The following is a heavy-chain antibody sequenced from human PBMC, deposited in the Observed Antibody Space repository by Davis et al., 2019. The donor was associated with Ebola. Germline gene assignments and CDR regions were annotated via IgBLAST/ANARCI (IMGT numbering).Heavy chain of an antibody. V-gene: IGHV5-10-1*01. D-gene: IGHD4-23*01. CDR2: IDPSDSYT. Sequence: GESLKISCKGSGYSFTSYWISWVRQMPGKGLEWMGRIDPSDSYTNYSPSFQGHVTISADKSISTAYLQWSSLKASDTAMYYCARRVVTPHWYFDLWGRGTLVTVSS. CDR1: GYSFTSYW. CDR3: ARRVVTPHWYFDL. J-gene: IGHJ2*01.